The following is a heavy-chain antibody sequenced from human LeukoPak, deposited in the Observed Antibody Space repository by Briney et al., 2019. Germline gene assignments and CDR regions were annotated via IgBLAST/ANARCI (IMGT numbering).Heavy chain of an antibody. Sequence: SETLSLTCAVYGGSFSGYYWSWIRQPPGKGLEWIGEINHSGGTDYNPSLKSRVTISVDTPKNQFSLKLSSVTAADTAVYYCARAPNYDFWSGYPRNWFDPWGQGTLVTVSS. CDR3: ARAPNYDFWSGYPRNWFDP. CDR1: GGSFSGYY. V-gene: IGHV4-34*01. D-gene: IGHD3-3*01. J-gene: IGHJ5*02. CDR2: INHSGGT.